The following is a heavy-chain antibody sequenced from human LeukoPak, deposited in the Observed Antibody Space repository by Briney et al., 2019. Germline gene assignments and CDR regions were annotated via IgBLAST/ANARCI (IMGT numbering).Heavy chain of an antibody. Sequence: SVKVSCKASGGTFSSYAISWVRQAPGQGLEWMGGIIPIFGTANYAQKFQGRVTITADESTSTAYMELSSLRSEDTAVYYCARDGGIAAAGTLDYFDYWGQGTLVTVSS. D-gene: IGHD6-13*01. CDR1: GGTFSSYA. V-gene: IGHV1-69*13. CDR3: ARDGGIAAAGTLDYFDY. J-gene: IGHJ4*02. CDR2: IIPIFGTA.